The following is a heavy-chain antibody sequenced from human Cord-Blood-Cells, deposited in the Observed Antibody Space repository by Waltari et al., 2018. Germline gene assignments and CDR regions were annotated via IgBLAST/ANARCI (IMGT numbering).Heavy chain of an antibody. CDR3: ARDYGGYEGAFDI. V-gene: IGHV3-53*01. CDR1: GFTVSSNY. D-gene: IGHD5-12*01. J-gene: IGHJ3*02. Sequence: EVQLVESGGGLIQPGGSLRLSCAASGFTVSSNYMSWVRQAPGKGLEWVSVIYSGCSTYYADAVKGRFTISRDKSKNTLYLQMNSLRAEDTAVYYCARDYGGYEGAFDIWGQGTMVTVSS. CDR2: IYSGCST.